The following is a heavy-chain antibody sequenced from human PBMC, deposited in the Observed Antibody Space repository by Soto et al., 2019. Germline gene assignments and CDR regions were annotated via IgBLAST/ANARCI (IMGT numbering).Heavy chain of an antibody. J-gene: IGHJ5*02. Sequence: QVQLVESGGGLVKPGGSLRLSCAASGFTFSDYYMSWIRQAPGKGLEWASYISSSGSTIYYADSVKGRFTISRDNAKNSLYLKMNSLRAEDTAVYYCARVRYYGSGSSINWFDPWGQGTLVTVSS. D-gene: IGHD3-10*01. CDR2: ISSSGSTI. CDR3: ARVRYYGSGSSINWFDP. V-gene: IGHV3-11*01. CDR1: GFTFSDYY.